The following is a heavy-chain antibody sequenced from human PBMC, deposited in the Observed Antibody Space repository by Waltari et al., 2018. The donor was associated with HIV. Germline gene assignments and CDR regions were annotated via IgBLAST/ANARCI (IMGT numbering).Heavy chain of an antibody. CDR2: IKPNSGGT. Sequence: QVQLVQSGAEVKKPGASVKVSCKASGYTFTGYYMHWLRQAPGQGLEWMEWIKPNSGGTNYAQKFQGRVTMTKDTSSSTAYMELSRLRSDDTAVYYCANLDLGGLYYFDYWGQGTLVTVSS. J-gene: IGHJ4*02. D-gene: IGHD3-16*01. CDR1: GYTFTGYY. CDR3: ANLDLGGLYYFDY. V-gene: IGHV1-2*02.